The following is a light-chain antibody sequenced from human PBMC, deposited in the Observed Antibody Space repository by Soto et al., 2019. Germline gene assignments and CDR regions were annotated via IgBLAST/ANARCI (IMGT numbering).Light chain of an antibody. Sequence: EMVWTHAPSTLSSFPGERVTLSCRASQTLSNSLAWYQHKPGQAPRLLIYVTSNRATGIPARFSGSGSGTDYTLTISSLEDEDSAVYYCHQRQSWTRTFGQGTKVDIK. CDR1: QTLSNS. CDR3: HQRQSWTRT. J-gene: IGKJ1*01. V-gene: IGKV3-11*01. CDR2: VTS.